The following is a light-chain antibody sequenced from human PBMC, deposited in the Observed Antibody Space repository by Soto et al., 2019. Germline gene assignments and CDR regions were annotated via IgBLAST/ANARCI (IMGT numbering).Light chain of an antibody. CDR1: QSVGSN. CDR3: QQYNNWPSLT. V-gene: IGKV3-15*01. J-gene: IGKJ4*01. CDR2: GAS. Sequence: EIVMTQSPATLSVSPGEGATLSCRASQSVGSNLAWYQQKPGQAPRLLIYGASTRATGIPARLSGSGSGTEFTLTISSLQSEDFAVYYCQQYNNWPSLTFGGGTIVEIK.